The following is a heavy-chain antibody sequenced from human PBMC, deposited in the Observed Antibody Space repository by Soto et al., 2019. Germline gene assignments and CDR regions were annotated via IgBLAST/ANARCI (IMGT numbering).Heavy chain of an antibody. J-gene: IGHJ6*02. CDR1: GGSFSGYY. CDR3: ARQRTSVVTQAYLDV. D-gene: IGHD2-21*02. Sequence: SETLSLTFAVYGGSFSGYYWSWIRQPPGKGLEWIGEINHSGSTNYNPSLKSRVTISVDTSKDQFSLKLKSVTAADTALYLCARQRTSVVTQAYLDVWGPGSVVTVS. V-gene: IGHV4-34*01. CDR2: INHSGST.